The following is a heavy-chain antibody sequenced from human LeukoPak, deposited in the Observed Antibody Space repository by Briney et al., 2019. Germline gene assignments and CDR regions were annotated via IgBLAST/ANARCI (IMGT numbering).Heavy chain of an antibody. V-gene: IGHV3-48*03. CDR3: ARDHGIQLSYFDY. D-gene: IGHD5-18*01. J-gene: IGHJ4*02. CDR1: GFTFSSYE. CDR2: ISSSGSTI. Sequence: PGGSLRLSCAASGFTFSSYEMNWARQAPGRGLEWVSYISSSGSTIYYEDSVKGRFTISRDNAKNSLYLQMNSLRAEDTAVYYCARDHGIQLSYFDYWGQGTLVTVSS.